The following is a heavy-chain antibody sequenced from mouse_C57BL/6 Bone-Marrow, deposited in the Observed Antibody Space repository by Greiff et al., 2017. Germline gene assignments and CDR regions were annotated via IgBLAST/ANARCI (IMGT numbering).Heavy chain of an antibody. Sequence: QVQLQQSGAELVRPGTSVKVSCKASGYAFTNYLIEWVKQRPGQGLEWIGVINPGSGGTNYNEKFKGKATLTADKSSSTAYMQLSSLTSEDSAVYFCARGTYYSNPHWYFDVWGTGTTVTVSS. CDR3: ARGTYYSNPHWYFDV. D-gene: IGHD2-5*01. J-gene: IGHJ1*03. V-gene: IGHV1-54*01. CDR1: GYAFTNYL. CDR2: INPGSGGT.